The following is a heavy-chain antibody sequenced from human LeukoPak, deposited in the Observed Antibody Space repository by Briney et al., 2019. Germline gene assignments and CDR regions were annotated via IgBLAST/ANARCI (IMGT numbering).Heavy chain of an antibody. CDR1: GYNFTTYW. D-gene: IGHD5-18*01. Sequence: GESLKISCKGSGYNFTTYWIGWVRQMPGKGLEWMGIIYPADSDTRYSPSFQGQVTISADKSIRTAYLQWSSLKASDTAICYCARGGYSYGPFDYWGQGTLVTVSS. J-gene: IGHJ4*02. V-gene: IGHV5-51*01. CDR3: ARGGYSYGPFDY. CDR2: IYPADSDT.